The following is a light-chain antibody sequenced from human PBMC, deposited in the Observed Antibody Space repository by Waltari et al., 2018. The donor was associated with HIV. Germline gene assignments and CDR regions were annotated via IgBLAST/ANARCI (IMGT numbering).Light chain of an antibody. Sequence: QSVLTQPPSASGTPGQRVTISCSGSSSNIGRNTVTWYQQPPGTAPKLLIYSNNQRPSGVPDRFSGSKSGTSASLAISGLQSEDEADYYCAAWDDSLNGRVFGGGTKLTVL. CDR3: AAWDDSLNGRV. CDR2: SNN. J-gene: IGLJ3*02. V-gene: IGLV1-44*01. CDR1: SSNIGRNT.